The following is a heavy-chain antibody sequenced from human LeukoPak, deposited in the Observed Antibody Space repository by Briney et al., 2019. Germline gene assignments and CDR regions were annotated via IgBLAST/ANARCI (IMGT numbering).Heavy chain of an antibody. D-gene: IGHD5-12*01. V-gene: IGHV4-4*07. J-gene: IGHJ4*02. CDR1: GGSISTYY. Sequence: PSETLSLTCTVSGGSISTYYWSWIRQPAGKGLEWIGRFYTSGSTNYNPSLKSRVTMSVDTSKNQFSLKLSSVTAADTAVYYCARHVSAVTVATIDNWGQGTLVTVSS. CDR2: FYTSGST. CDR3: ARHVSAVTVATIDN.